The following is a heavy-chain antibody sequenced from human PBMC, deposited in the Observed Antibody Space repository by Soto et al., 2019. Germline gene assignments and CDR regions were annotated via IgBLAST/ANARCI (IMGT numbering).Heavy chain of an antibody. CDR1: GFTFSSYA. CDR3: ARDKRDLRFLEWSYYFDY. V-gene: IGHV3-30-3*01. CDR2: ISYDGSNK. D-gene: IGHD3-3*01. J-gene: IGHJ4*02. Sequence: QVQLVESGGGVVQPGRSLRLSCAASGFTFSSYAMHWVRQAPGKGLEWVAVISYDGSNKYYADSVKGRFTISRDNSKNTPXLQFHSRRAEDMAVYYCARDKRDLRFLEWSYYFDYWGQGTLVTVSS.